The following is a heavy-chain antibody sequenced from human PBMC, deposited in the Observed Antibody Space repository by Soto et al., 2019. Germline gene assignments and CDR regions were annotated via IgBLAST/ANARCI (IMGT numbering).Heavy chain of an antibody. D-gene: IGHD6-13*01. CDR3: ARGGEVAADGTLDHYYYGMDV. CDR1: GYPFTSYA. Sequence: GXPVKVACTASGYPFTSYAMHWVRQAPGQRLEWMGWINAGNGNTKYSQKFQGRVTITRDTSASTAYMGLSSLRSEDTAVYYCARGGEVAADGTLDHYYYGMDVWGQGTTVTVSS. J-gene: IGHJ6*02. V-gene: IGHV1-3*01. CDR2: INAGNGNT.